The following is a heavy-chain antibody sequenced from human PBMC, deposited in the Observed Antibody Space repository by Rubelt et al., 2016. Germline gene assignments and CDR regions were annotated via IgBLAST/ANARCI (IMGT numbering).Heavy chain of an antibody. CDR2: ISYDGSNK. D-gene: IGHD6-6*01. CDR1: GFTFSSYA. Sequence: FGGGVVQPGRSLRLTCAASGFTFSSYAMHWVRQAPGKGLEWVAVISYDGSNKYYADSVKGRFTISRDNSKNTLYLQMNSLRAEDTAVYYCARGSEYSSAKPGDYWGQGTLVTVSS. CDR3: ARGSEYSSAKPGDY. V-gene: IGHV3-30*04. J-gene: IGHJ4*02.